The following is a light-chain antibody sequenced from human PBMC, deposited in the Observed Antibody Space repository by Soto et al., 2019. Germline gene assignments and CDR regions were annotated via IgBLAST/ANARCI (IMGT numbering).Light chain of an antibody. Sequence: EIVLTQSPATLSLSPGERATLSCRASQSVRSYLAWYQQKPGQAPRLLIYDASNRATAIPARFSGSGSGTDFTLTISSLDPEDFAVYYCQHRSSWPLTFGGGTKVEIK. CDR2: DAS. CDR1: QSVRSY. V-gene: IGKV3-11*01. CDR3: QHRSSWPLT. J-gene: IGKJ4*01.